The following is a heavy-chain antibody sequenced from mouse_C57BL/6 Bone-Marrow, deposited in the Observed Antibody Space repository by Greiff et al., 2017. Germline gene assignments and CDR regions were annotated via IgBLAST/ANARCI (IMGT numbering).Heavy chain of an antibody. J-gene: IGHJ2*01. CDR1: GFNFTDYY. V-gene: IGHV14-4*01. D-gene: IGHD2-2*01. CDR2: IYPENGDT. Sequence: VQLQQSGAELVRPGASVKLSCTASGFNFTDYYMHWVKQRPEQGLEWIGWIYPENGDTEYASKFQGKATITADTSSNTAYLQLSSLTSEDAAVYYCTTRRLGLRPYYFGYWGQGTTLTVSS. CDR3: TTRRLGLRPYYFGY.